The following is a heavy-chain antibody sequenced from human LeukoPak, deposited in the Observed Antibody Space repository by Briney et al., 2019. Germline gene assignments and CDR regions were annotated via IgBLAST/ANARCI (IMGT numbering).Heavy chain of an antibody. V-gene: IGHV1-2*02. Sequence: ASVKVSCKTSGYTFTAFFIHWVRQAPGQGLEWMGWLNPNSGGTNYAQKFQGRVTMTRDTSISTAYMELSRLISDDTAVYFCARVGAAYQDSNYWGQGTLVTVSS. CDR3: ARVGAAYQDSNY. D-gene: IGHD1-26*01. CDR1: GYTFTAFF. J-gene: IGHJ4*02. CDR2: LNPNSGGT.